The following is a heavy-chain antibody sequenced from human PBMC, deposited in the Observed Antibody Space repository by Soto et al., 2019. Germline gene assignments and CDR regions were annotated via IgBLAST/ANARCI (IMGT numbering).Heavy chain of an antibody. CDR2: ISAYNGNT. J-gene: IGHJ4*02. CDR3: ARAQTYTTIVSYFDY. CDR1: GYTFTSHG. D-gene: IGHD3-22*01. V-gene: IGHV1-18*04. Sequence: QVQLVQSGAEVKKPGASVKVSCKASGYTFTSHGISWVRQAPGQGLEWMGWISAYNGNTNYAQKLQGRVTMTTDTSTSTAYMELRSLRSDDTAVYYCARAQTYTTIVSYFDYWGQGTLVTVSS.